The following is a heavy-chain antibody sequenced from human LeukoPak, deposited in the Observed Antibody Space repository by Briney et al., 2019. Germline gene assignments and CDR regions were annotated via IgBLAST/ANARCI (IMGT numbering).Heavy chain of an antibody. CDR1: GFTFSSYA. CDR2: ISGSGGST. J-gene: IGHJ4*02. V-gene: IGHV3-23*01. D-gene: IGHD3-10*01. Sequence: GGSLRLSCAASGFTFSSYAMSWVRQAPGKGLEWVSAISGSGGSTYYADSVKGRFTISRDNSKNTLYLQMNSLRAEDTAVYYCACQTSFYGSGSYDYWGQGTLVTVSS. CDR3: ACQTSFYGSGSYDY.